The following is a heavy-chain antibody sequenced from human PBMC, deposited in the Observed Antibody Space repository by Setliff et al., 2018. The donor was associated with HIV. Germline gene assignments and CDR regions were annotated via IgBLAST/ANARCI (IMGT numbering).Heavy chain of an antibody. Sequence: PGGSLRLSCAASGFNFSSHTMNWIRQAPGKGLEWVSYIRSSSRTIYYADSVKGRFTISRDNAKNSLYLQMNSLRAEDTAVYYCARESPYDTSGYYFGAFDIWGQGTMVTVSS. V-gene: IGHV3-48*04. D-gene: IGHD3-22*01. CDR1: GFNFSSHT. CDR2: IRSSSRTI. CDR3: ARESPYDTSGYYFGAFDI. J-gene: IGHJ3*02.